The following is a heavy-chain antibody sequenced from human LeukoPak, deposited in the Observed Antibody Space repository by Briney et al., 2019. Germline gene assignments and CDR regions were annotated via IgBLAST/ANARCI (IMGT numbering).Heavy chain of an antibody. CDR3: AFGGNYADHVGF. CDR2: ISGSGGST. J-gene: IGHJ4*02. V-gene: IGHV3-23*01. CDR1: GFTFSSYA. D-gene: IGHD4/OR15-4a*01. Sequence: GGSLRLSCAASGFTFSSYAMSWVRQAPGKGLEWVSAISGSGGSTYYADSVKGRFTISKDHSKNTLYLQMNSLRAEDTVVYYCAFGGNYADHVGFWGQGTLVTVSS.